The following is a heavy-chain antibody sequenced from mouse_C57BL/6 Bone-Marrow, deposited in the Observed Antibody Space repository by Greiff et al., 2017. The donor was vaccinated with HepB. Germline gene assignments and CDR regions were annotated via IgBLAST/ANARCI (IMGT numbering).Heavy chain of an antibody. D-gene: IGHD1-2*01. CDR2: INPRTGGT. V-gene: IGHV1-42*01. CDR3: ARSLRPYYYAMDY. J-gene: IGHJ4*01. CDR1: GYSFTGYY. Sequence: VQLQQSGPELVKPGASVKISCKASGYSFTGYYMNWVKQSPEKSLEWIGEINPRTGGTTYNQKFKAKATLTVDKSSSTAYMQLKSLTSEDSAVYYCARSLRPYYYAMDYWGQGTSVTVSS.